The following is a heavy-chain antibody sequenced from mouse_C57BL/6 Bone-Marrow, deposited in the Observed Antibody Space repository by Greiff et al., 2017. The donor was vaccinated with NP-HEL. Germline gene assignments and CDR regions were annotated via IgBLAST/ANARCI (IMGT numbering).Heavy chain of an antibody. Sequence: VQLQESGPGLVKPSQSLFLTCSITGFPITSGYYWIWIRQSPGKPLEWMGYITHSGETFYNPSLQSPISITRETSKNQFFLQLNSVTTEDTAMYYCAGDHDGYWYFDVWGQGTTLTVSS. J-gene: IGHJ2*01. CDR2: ITHSGET. D-gene: IGHD2-3*01. V-gene: IGHV12-3*01. CDR3: AGDHDGYWYFDV. CDR1: GFPITSGYY.